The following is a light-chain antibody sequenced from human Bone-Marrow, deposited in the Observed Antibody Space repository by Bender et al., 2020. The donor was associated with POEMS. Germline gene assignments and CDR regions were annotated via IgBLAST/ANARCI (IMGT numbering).Light chain of an antibody. CDR1: NSNIGTNA. CDR3: AAWDAGLSGGV. J-gene: IGLJ3*02. Sequence: QSVLTQPPSASGTPGQRVTISCSGSNSNIGTNAVNWYQQFPGTAPNLLNYSDNQRPSGVPDRFYACKSGTSASLAISGLQSEDEADYYCAAWDAGLSGGVFGGGTKLTVL. V-gene: IGLV1-44*01. CDR2: SDN.